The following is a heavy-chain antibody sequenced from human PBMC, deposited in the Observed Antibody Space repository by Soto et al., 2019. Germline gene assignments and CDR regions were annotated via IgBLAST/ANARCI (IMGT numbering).Heavy chain of an antibody. D-gene: IGHD6-13*01. CDR1: GFTFSSYA. CDR3: AKLEGYSSSWTSTDY. V-gene: IGHV3-23*01. Sequence: GGSLRLSCAASGFTFSSYATSWVRQAPGKGLEWVSAISGSGGSTYYADSVKGRFTISRDNSKNTLYLQMNSLRAEDTAVYYCAKLEGYSSSWTSTDYWGQGTLVTVSS. J-gene: IGHJ4*02. CDR2: ISGSGGST.